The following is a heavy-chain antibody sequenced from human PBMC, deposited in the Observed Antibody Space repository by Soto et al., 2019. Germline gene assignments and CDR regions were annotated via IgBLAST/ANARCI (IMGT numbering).Heavy chain of an antibody. D-gene: IGHD6-25*01. CDR1: GYTFTANY. CDR2: MATRTGDT. J-gene: IGHJ4*02. CDR3: ARGSGSSWFDY. V-gene: IGHV1-2*02. Sequence: QVQLVQSGAEVKGPGASVKVSCRPSGYTFTANYIHWVRQAPGQGLEWMGWMATRTGDTRFAQKFQGRVTMTRDTSIGTVYMELTTLTLDDTAVYYCARGSGSSWFDYWGQGTQVAVSS.